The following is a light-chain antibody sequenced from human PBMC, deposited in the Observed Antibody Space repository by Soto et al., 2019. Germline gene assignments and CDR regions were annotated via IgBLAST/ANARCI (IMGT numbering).Light chain of an antibody. CDR3: QQYKSYPIT. Sequence: DIQMTQSPSTLSGSVGDRVTITCRASQTISSWLAWYQQKPGKAPKLLIYKASTLKSGVPSRFSGSGSGTDFTLTISSLQPEDFATYYCQQYKSYPITFGQGTRLEN. CDR1: QTISSW. CDR2: KAS. V-gene: IGKV1-5*03. J-gene: IGKJ5*01.